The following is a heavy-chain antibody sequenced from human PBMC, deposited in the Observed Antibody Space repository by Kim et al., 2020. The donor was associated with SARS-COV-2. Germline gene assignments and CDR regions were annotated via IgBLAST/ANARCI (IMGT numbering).Heavy chain of an antibody. D-gene: IGHD3-10*01. J-gene: IGHJ4*02. CDR2: IYYSGST. CDR1: GGSISSYY. CDR3: ARHGRGILLWFGDPDY. V-gene: IGHV4-59*08. Sequence: SETLSLTCTVSGGSISSYYWSWIRQPPGEGLEWIGYIYYSGSTNYNPSLKSRVTISVDTSKNQFSLKLSSVTAADTAVYYCARHGRGILLWFGDPDYWGQGTLVTVSS.